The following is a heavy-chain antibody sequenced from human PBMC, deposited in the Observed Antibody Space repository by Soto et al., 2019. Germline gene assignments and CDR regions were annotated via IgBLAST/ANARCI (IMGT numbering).Heavy chain of an antibody. CDR2: IYHSGST. CDR1: GGSISSSNW. V-gene: IGHV4-4*02. J-gene: IGHJ6*02. D-gene: IGHD3-9*01. CDR3: ARVRVLRYFDWLWPYYYYYGMDV. Sequence: SETLSLTCAVCGGSISSSNWWSWVRQPPGXGLEWIGEIYHSGSTNYNPSLKSRVTISVDKSKNQFSLKLSSVTAADTAVYYCARVRVLRYFDWLWPYYYYYGMDVWGQGTTVTVSS.